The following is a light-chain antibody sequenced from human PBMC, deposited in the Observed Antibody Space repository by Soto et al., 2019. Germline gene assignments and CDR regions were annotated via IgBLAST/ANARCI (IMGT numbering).Light chain of an antibody. Sequence: SALTQPPSASGTPGQTVTISCSGSYSNVGANPVSWYQQVPGRAPQLLIYSNNQRPAGVPGRFSGSRSDTSASLSISGLQSADEGDYYCASWDDTLNDYVFGTGTKVTVL. CDR2: SNN. J-gene: IGLJ1*01. CDR1: YSNVGANP. V-gene: IGLV1-44*01. CDR3: ASWDDTLNDYV.